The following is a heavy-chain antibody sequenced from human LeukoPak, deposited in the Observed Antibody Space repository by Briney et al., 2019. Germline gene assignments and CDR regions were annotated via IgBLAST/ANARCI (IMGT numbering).Heavy chain of an antibody. D-gene: IGHD3-10*01. CDR2: IRSKAYGGTT. Sequence: GSLRLSCTASGFTFGDYAMSWVRQAPGKGLEWVGFIRSKAYGGTTEYAASVKGRFTISRDDSKSIAYLQMNSLKTEDTAVYYCTRDVINDGSGSAWGQGTLVTVSP. CDR3: TRDVINDGSGSA. J-gene: IGHJ4*02. V-gene: IGHV3-49*04. CDR1: GFTFGDYA.